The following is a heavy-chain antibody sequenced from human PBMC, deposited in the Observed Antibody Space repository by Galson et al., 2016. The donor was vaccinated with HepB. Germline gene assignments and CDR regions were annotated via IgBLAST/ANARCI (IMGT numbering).Heavy chain of an antibody. Sequence: SETLSLTCTVSGGSIASNTWQWGWIRQPPGKGLEWIGSFYYSEGTYSNPSLRSRVTITIDTSKNQFSLNLSSVTAADTAVYYCATNPRGAWNGPNSWGQGTLVTVSS. CDR3: ATNPRGAWNGPNS. J-gene: IGHJ4*02. CDR2: FYYSEGT. V-gene: IGHV4-39*01. CDR1: GGSIASNTWQ. D-gene: IGHD1-1*01.